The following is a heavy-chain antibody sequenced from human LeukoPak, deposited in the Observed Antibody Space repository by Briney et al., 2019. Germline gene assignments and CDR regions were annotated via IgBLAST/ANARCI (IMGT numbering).Heavy chain of an antibody. J-gene: IGHJ4*02. V-gene: IGHV3-74*03. D-gene: IGHD1-14*01. Sequence: GGSLRLSRAASGFIFSSYWMYWVRHAPGKGLLSVSRINTDGTTTMYADSVKGRFTISRDNAKNTLYLQMNSLRAEDTAVYYCARHLSGTGPDYWGQGTLVTVSS. CDR2: INTDGTTT. CDR1: GFIFSSYW. CDR3: ARHLSGTGPDY.